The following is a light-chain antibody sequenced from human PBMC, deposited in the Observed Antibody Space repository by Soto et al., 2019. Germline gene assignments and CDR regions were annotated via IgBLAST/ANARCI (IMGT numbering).Light chain of an antibody. CDR3: QQFGTSPLWT. CDR1: QSVTNSY. J-gene: IGKJ1*01. Sequence: EIVMTQSPVTLSVSPGERATLSCRASQSVTNSYLAWYQQKPGQAPRLLMYETSTRATGIPDRFSGSGSGTDFTLTIRRLEPEDFAVYFCQQFGTSPLWTFGQGTTVDIK. V-gene: IGKV3-20*01. CDR2: ETS.